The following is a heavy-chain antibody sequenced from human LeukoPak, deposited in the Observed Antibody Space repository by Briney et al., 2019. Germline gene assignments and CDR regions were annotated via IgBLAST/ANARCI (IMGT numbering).Heavy chain of an antibody. CDR3: AKEGALAAATIYGMDV. Sequence: ASVKVSCKASGYTFTGYYMHWVRQAPGQGLEWMGWINPNSGGTNYAQKFQGRVTMTRDTSISTAYMELSSLRSEDTAVYYCAKEGALAAATIYGMDVWGQGTTVTVSS. D-gene: IGHD6-13*01. CDR1: GYTFTGYY. J-gene: IGHJ6*02. V-gene: IGHV1-2*02. CDR2: INPNSGGT.